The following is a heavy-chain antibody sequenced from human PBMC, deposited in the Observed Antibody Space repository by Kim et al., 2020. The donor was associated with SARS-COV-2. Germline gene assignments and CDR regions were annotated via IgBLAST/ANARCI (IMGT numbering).Heavy chain of an antibody. V-gene: IGHV4-59*01. CDR1: GGSISSYY. CDR2: IYYSGST. CDR3: ARDQVWPEGYYYGMDV. D-gene: IGHD2-21*01. Sequence: SETLSLTCTVSGGSISSYYWSWIRQPPGKGLEWIGYIYYSGSTNYNPSLKSRVTISVDTSKNQFSLKLSSVTAADTAVYYCARDQVWPEGYYYGMDVWGQGTTVTVSS. J-gene: IGHJ6*02.